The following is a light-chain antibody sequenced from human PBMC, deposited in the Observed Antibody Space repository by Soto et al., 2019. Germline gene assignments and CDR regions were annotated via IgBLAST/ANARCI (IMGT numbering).Light chain of an antibody. CDR1: QGISSY. Sequence: QLTQSPSSLSASVGDRVTITCRASQGISSYLAWYQQKPGKAPKLLIYAASTLKSGVPSRFSGSGSGTDFTLTISSLQPEDFATYYCQQLNSYPLTFGGGTKVDIK. CDR3: QQLNSYPLT. J-gene: IGKJ4*01. V-gene: IGKV1-9*01. CDR2: AAS.